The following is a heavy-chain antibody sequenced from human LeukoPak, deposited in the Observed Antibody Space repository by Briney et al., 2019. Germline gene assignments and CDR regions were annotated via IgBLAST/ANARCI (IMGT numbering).Heavy chain of an antibody. V-gene: IGHV1-2*02. CDR3: ARARPDWETPFDY. CDR2: INPNSGGT. D-gene: IGHD3-9*01. J-gene: IGHJ4*02. CDR1: GYTFTGYY. Sequence: ASVKVSCKASGYTFTGYYMHWVRQAPGQGLEWMGWINPNSGGTNYAQKFQGRVTMARDTSISTAYMELSRLRSDDTAVYYCARARPDWETPFDYWGQGTLVTVSS.